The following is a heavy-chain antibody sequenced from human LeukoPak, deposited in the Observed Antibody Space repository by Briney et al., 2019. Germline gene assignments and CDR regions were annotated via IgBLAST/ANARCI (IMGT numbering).Heavy chain of an antibody. CDR3: ARARVDKVGYTSNWFFPLDY. Sequence: SETLSLTCTVSGGSISNYYWSWIRQPPGKGLEWLGYIYFSGITYYHPSLKSRVTISVDTSKNQFSLKLTSVTAADTAVYYCARARVDKVGYTSNWFFPLDYWGQGTLVTVSS. CDR2: IYFSGIT. CDR1: GGSISNYY. D-gene: IGHD6-13*01. V-gene: IGHV4-59*01. J-gene: IGHJ4*02.